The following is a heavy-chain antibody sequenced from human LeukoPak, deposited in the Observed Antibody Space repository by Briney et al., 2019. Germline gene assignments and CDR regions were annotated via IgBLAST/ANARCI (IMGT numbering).Heavy chain of an antibody. CDR1: GGTFSSYA. V-gene: IGHV1-69*04. Sequence: ASVKVSCKASGGTFSSYAISWVRQAPGQGLEWMGRIIPIFGIANYAQKFHGRVTTTADKSTSTAYMELSSLRSEDTAVYYCARGTGGAYYFDYWGQGTLVTVSS. J-gene: IGHJ4*02. D-gene: IGHD3-10*01. CDR2: IIPIFGIA. CDR3: ARGTGGAYYFDY.